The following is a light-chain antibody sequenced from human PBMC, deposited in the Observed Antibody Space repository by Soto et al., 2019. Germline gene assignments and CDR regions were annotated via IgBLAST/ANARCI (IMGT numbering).Light chain of an antibody. CDR3: QHFYTTPRT. CDR1: RNLLYNDKNY. CDR2: WAS. Sequence: DIVMTQAPDSLAASLGAIVTINCKSSRNLLYNDKNYVAWYQQRPGQAPKLLIYWASTRESEVPVRISGSGSVTDFRLTIRDLQAADAAVYYCQHFYTTPRTFVQGTRVEI. V-gene: IGKV4-1*01. J-gene: IGKJ2*01.